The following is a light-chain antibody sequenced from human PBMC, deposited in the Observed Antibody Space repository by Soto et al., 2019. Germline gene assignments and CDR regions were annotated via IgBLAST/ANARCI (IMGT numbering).Light chain of an antibody. CDR1: SSDVGGYDY. J-gene: IGLJ1*01. V-gene: IGLV2-11*01. CDR3: CSYAGIPLYV. Sequence: QSVLTQPRSVSGSPGQSVTISCTGTSSDVGGYDYVSWYQQHPGKAPKLIIYDVTKRPSGVPDRFSGSKSGNTASLTISGLQADDEADYYCCSYAGIPLYVFGAGTKLTVL. CDR2: DVT.